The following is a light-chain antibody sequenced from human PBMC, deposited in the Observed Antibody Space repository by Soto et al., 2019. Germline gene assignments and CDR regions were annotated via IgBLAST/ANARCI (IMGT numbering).Light chain of an antibody. J-gene: IGLJ2*01. V-gene: IGLV1-51*01. Sequence: QSVLTQPPSVSAAPGQKVTISCSGSSSNIGKNYVSWYQQLPGTAPKLLIYDNNKRPSGIPDRFSGSKSGTSATLGITGLQTGDEADYYCGTWDSSPSAYVLFGGGTKLTVL. CDR1: SSNIGKNY. CDR2: DNN. CDR3: GTWDSSPSAYVL.